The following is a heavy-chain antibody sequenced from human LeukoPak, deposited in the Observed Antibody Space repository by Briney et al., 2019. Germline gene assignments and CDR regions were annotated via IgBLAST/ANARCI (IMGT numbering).Heavy chain of an antibody. Sequence: SQTLSLTCTVSGGSISSGSYYWSWIRQPAGKGLEWIGRIYTSGSTNYNPSLKSRVTISVDTSKNQFSLKLSSVTAADTAVYYCARVLRYFDWYDYWGQGTLVTVSS. CDR3: ARVLRYFDWYDY. V-gene: IGHV4-61*02. CDR1: GGSISSGSYY. CDR2: IYTSGST. J-gene: IGHJ4*02. D-gene: IGHD3-9*01.